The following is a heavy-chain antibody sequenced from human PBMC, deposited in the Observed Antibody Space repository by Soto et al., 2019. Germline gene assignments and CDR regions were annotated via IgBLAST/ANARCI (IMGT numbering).Heavy chain of an antibody. CDR3: AREINSHFDY. V-gene: IGHV3-30-3*01. CDR2: ISYDGSDK. Sequence: PGGSLRLSCAASGLTFSSYGMNWVRQAPGKGLEWVAVISYDGSDKYYADSVKGRFTISRDNSKNTPFLQMNSLRADDTAVYYCAREINSHFDYWGQGTLVTVSS. CDR1: GLTFSSYG. J-gene: IGHJ4*02. D-gene: IGHD2-15*01.